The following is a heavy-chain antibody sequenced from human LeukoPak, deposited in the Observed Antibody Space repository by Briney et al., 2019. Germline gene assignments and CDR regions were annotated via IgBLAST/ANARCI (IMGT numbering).Heavy chain of an antibody. D-gene: IGHD4-17*01. CDR2: ISTSGDGT. CDR3: AKGRPYGDRKIYFDY. J-gene: IGHJ4*02. V-gene: IGHV3-23*01. Sequence: GRSLRLSCAASGGLAFSSLVISWVRQAPGKGLEWVSVISTSGDGTYYADSVKGRFTISRDNSKNTLYLQMNSLRAEDTAVYYCAKGRPYGDRKIYFDYWGQGTLVTVSS. CDR1: GGLAFSSLV.